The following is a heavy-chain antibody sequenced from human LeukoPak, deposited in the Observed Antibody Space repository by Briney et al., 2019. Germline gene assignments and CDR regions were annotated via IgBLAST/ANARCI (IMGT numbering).Heavy chain of an antibody. V-gene: IGHV3-21*01. CDR1: GFTFSSYS. CDR3: ARGSQQWLVDY. CDR2: ISSSSSYI. Sequence: GGSLRLSCAASGFTFSSYSMIWVRQAPGKGLEGVSSISSSSSYIYYADSVKGRFTISRDNAKNSLYLQMNSLRAEDTVVYYCARGSQQWLVDYWGQGTLVTVSS. D-gene: IGHD6-19*01. J-gene: IGHJ4*02.